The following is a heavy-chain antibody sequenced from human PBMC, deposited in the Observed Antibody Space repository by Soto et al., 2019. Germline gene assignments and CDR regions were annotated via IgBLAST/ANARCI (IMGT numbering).Heavy chain of an antibody. J-gene: IGHJ6*02. Sequence: QVQLVESGGGVVQPGRSLRLSCAASGFTFRNYAMHWVRQAPGKGLECVAVILYDGGNKCYRDYVKGRFTISKENSKNTLYLQINSLRYEDTAVYYCARGDREDIAVVIGVRPGEYGVDVWGQGTTVTVSS. V-gene: IGHV3-30*04. CDR2: ILYDGGNK. CDR3: ARGDREDIAVVIGVRPGEYGVDV. D-gene: IGHD2-15*01. CDR1: GFTFRNYA.